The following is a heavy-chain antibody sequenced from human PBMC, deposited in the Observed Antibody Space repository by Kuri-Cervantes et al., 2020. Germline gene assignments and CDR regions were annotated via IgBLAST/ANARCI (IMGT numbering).Heavy chain of an antibody. CDR2: INPSGGST. CDR1: GYTFTSYY. V-gene: IGHV1-46*01. CDR3: ARDWGYYDSSGYYYGTTDNWFDP. Sequence: ASVKVSCKASGYTFTSYYMHWVRQAPGQGLEWMGIINPSGGSTSYAQKFQGRVTMTRDTSTSTVYMELSSLRSEDTAVYYCARDWGYYDSSGYYYGTTDNWFDPWGQGTLVTVSS. D-gene: IGHD3-22*01. J-gene: IGHJ5*02.